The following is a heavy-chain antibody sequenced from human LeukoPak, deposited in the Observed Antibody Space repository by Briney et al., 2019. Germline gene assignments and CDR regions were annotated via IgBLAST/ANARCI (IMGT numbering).Heavy chain of an antibody. CDR3: ARDPSSNSWYYSDYYYYGMDV. Sequence: GGSLRLSCAAYGFTFSSYAMHWVRQAPGKGLEWVAVISYDGSNKYYADSVKGRFTISRDNSKNTRYLQMNSLRAEDTAVYYCARDPSSNSWYYSDYYYYGMDVWGQGTTVTVSS. CDR2: ISYDGSNK. D-gene: IGHD6-13*01. J-gene: IGHJ6*02. V-gene: IGHV3-30-3*01. CDR1: GFTFSSYA.